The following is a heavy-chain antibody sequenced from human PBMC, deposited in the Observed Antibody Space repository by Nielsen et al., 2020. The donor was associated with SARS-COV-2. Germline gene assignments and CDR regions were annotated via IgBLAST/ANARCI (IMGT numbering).Heavy chain of an antibody. J-gene: IGHJ4*02. CDR2: ISYDGSNK. CDR1: GFTFSSYG. CDR3: AKDGDYYDSSGYYFDY. V-gene: IGHV3-30*18. Sequence: GESLKISCAASGFTFSSYGMHWVRQAPGKGLEWVAVISYDGSNKYYADSVKGRFTISRDNSKNTLYLQMNSLRAEDTAVYYCAKDGDYYDSSGYYFDYWGQGTLVTVSS. D-gene: IGHD3-22*01.